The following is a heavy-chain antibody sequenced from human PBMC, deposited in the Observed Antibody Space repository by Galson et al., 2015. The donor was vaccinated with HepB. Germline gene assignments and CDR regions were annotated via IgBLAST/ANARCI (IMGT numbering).Heavy chain of an antibody. CDR3: ARVSRLVIAARPDYYYYMDV. D-gene: IGHD6-6*01. Sequence: SVKVSCKASGGTFSSYAISWVRQAPGQGLEWMGGIIPIFGTANYAQKFQGRVTITADESTSTAYMELSSLRSEDTAVYYCARVSRLVIAARPDYYYYMDVWGKGTTVTVSS. CDR1: GGTFSSYA. CDR2: IIPIFGTA. J-gene: IGHJ6*03. V-gene: IGHV1-69*13.